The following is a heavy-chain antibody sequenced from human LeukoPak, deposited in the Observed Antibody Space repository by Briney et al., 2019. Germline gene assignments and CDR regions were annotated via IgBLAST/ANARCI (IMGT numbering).Heavy chain of an antibody. CDR3: ARVSGLDDILTGYYTYYFDY. Sequence: SQTLSLTCAISGDSVSSNSAAWNWIRQSPSRGLEWLGRTYYRSKWYSDYAVSVKSRITINPDTSKNPFSLQLNSVTPEDTAVYYCARVSGLDDILTGYYTYYFDYWGQGTLVTVSS. J-gene: IGHJ4*02. D-gene: IGHD3-9*01. V-gene: IGHV6-1*01. CDR1: GDSVSSNSAA. CDR2: TYYRSKWYS.